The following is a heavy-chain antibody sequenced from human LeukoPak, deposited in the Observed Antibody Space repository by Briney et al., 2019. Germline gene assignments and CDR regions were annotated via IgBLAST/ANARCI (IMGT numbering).Heavy chain of an antibody. V-gene: IGHV4-39*01. D-gene: IGHD6-19*01. CDR1: GGSISSSSYY. CDR3: ARPMERYSSGWYWYFDL. J-gene: IGHJ2*01. CDR2: IYYSGST. Sequence: SETLSLTCTVSGGSISSSSYYWGWIRQPPGKGLEWIGSIYYSGSTYYNPSLKSRVTISVDTSKNQFSPKLSSVTAADTAVYYCARPMERYSSGWYWYFDLWGRGTLVTVSS.